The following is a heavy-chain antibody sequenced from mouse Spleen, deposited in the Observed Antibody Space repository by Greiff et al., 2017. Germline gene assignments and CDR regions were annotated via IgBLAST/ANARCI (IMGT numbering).Heavy chain of an antibody. CDR1: GYTFTSYW. J-gene: IGHJ2*01. CDR3: TTDYDGYR. D-gene: IGHD2-3*01. CDR2: INPSSGYT. V-gene: IGHV1-7*01. Sequence: VQLVESGAELAKPGASVKLSCKASGYTFTSYWMHWVKQRPGQGLEWIGYINPSSGYTKYNQKFKDKATMTADTSSNTAYLQLSSLTSEDTAVYYCTTDYDGYRWGQGTTLTVSS.